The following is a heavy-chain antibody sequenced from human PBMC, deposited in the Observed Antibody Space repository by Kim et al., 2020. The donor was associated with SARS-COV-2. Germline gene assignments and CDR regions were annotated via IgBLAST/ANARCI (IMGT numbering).Heavy chain of an antibody. CDR3: TTDGPRIYLWGSNLDY. CDR2: IKSKSAGGTT. V-gene: IGHV3-15*01. J-gene: IGHJ4*02. D-gene: IGHD5-18*01. Sequence: GGSLRLSCAASGFTFNDAWMNWVRQAPGKGLEWICRIKSKSAGGTTDYAAPVKGRFIVTRDDSQNTLYLQMNSLKTEDTGVYYCTTDGPRIYLWGSNLDYWGQGTLVTVSS. CDR1: GFTFNDAW.